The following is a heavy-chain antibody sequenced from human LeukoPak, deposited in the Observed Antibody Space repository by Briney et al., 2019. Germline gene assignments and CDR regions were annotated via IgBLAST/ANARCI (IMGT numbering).Heavy chain of an antibody. CDR3: ARGGTGAFDY. D-gene: IGHD2-8*02. CDR2: ISSRSTYI. CDR1: GFTFSDYY. J-gene: IGHJ4*02. Sequence: GGSLRLSCTASGFTFSDYYMSWIRQAPGKGLEWISYISSRSTYISDADSVKGRFTISRDNAKNLLCLQMNSLRVEDTALYYCARGGTGAFDYWGQGRLVTVSS. V-gene: IGHV3-11*06.